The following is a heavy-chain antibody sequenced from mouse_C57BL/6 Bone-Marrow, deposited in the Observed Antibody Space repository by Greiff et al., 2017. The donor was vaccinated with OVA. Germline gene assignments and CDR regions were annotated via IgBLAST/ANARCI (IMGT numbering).Heavy chain of an antibody. CDR3: ASVDSNYWYFDV. J-gene: IGHJ1*03. Sequence: EVQLQQSGPELVKPGASVKIPCKASGYTFTDYNMDWVKQSHGKSLEWIGDINPNNGGTIYNQKFKGKATLTVDKSSSTAYMELRSLTSEDTAVYYCASVDSNYWYFDVWGTGTTVTVSS. D-gene: IGHD2-5*01. CDR2: INPNNGGT. V-gene: IGHV1-18*01. CDR1: GYTFTDYN.